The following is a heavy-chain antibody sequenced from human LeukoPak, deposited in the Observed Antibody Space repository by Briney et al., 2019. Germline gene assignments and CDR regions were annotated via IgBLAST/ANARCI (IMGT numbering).Heavy chain of an antibody. CDR2: ITNRGTTI. J-gene: IGHJ6*02. Sequence: GGSLRLSCAASGFTFTDYYMSWIRQAPGKGLEWVSYITNRGTTIYYADSVKGRFTISRDNAKNSLYLQMNSLRAEDTAVYYCARDRCSSTSCFRGGYYYGMDVWGQGTTVTVSS. CDR3: ARDRCSSTSCFRGGYYYGMDV. V-gene: IGHV3-11*04. CDR1: GFTFTDYY. D-gene: IGHD2-2*01.